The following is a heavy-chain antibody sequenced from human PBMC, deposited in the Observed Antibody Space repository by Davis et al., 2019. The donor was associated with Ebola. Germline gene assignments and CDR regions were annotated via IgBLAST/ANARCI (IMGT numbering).Heavy chain of an antibody. CDR3: ARGYCSGGSCYSGDY. J-gene: IGHJ4*02. V-gene: IGHV1-18*01. D-gene: IGHD2-15*01. Sequence: ASVKVSCKASGYTFTSYGISWVRQAPGQGLEWMGWISAYNGNTNYAQKLQGRVTMTTDSSTSTAYMELRSLRSDDTAVYYCARGYCSGGSCYSGDYWGQGTLVTVSS. CDR2: ISAYNGNT. CDR1: GYTFTSYG.